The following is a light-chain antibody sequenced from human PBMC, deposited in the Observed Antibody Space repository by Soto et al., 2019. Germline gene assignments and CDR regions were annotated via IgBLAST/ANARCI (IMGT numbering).Light chain of an antibody. CDR2: DVS. J-gene: IGLJ1*01. CDR3: CSYAGSYTHV. CDR1: SSDVGGYNF. V-gene: IGLV2-11*01. Sequence: QSALTQPRSVSGSPGQSVTISCTGTSSDVGGYNFVSWYQQRPGKSPKFMIYDVSLRPSGVPDRFSGSKSGNTASLTISGLQSEDEADYYCCSYAGSYTHVFGTGTKVTVL.